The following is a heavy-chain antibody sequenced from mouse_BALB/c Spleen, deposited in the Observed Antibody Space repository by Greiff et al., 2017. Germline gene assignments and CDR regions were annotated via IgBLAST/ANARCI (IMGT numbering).Heavy chain of an antibody. J-gene: IGHJ4*01. Sequence: VQLQQSGPELVRPGVSVKISCKGSGYTFTDYATHWVKQSHAKSLEWIGVISTYYGNTNYNQKFKGKATMTVDKSSSTAYMELARLTSEDSAIYYCARSLYGKGAMDYWGQGTSVTVSS. V-gene: IGHV1-67*01. CDR3: ARSLYGKGAMDY. D-gene: IGHD2-1*01. CDR2: ISTYYGNT. CDR1: GYTFTDYA.